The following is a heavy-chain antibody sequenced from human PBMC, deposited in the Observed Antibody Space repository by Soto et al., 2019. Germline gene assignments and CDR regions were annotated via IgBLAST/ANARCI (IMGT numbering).Heavy chain of an antibody. D-gene: IGHD1-26*01. Sequence: QVQLQESGPGLVKPSGTLALTCAVSGGSISSSNWWSWVRQPPGKGLEWIGEIYPSGSTNYNPSLKTRVTISVAKSKTQFSLKLSSVTAADTAVYYCARVSGSYYYGMDVWGQGTTVTVSS. J-gene: IGHJ6*02. CDR2: IYPSGST. V-gene: IGHV4-4*02. CDR1: GGSISSSNW. CDR3: ARVSGSYYYGMDV.